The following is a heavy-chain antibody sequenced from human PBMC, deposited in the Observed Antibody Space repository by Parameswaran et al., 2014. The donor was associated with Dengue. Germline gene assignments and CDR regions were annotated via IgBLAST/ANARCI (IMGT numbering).Heavy chain of an antibody. D-gene: IGHD5-12*01. Sequence: VRQMPGKGLEWIGEINHSGSTNYNPSLKSRVTISVDTSKNQFSLKLSSVTAADTAVYYCARSVDSYWYFDLWGRGTLVTVSS. CDR2: INHSGST. J-gene: IGHJ2*01. CDR3: ARSVDSYWYFDL. V-gene: IGHV4-34*01.